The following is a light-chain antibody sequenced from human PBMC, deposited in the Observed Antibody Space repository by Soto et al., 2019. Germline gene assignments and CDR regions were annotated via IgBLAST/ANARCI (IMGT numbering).Light chain of an antibody. J-gene: IGLJ3*02. CDR3: QSYDSSLGVV. V-gene: IGLV1-40*01. Sequence: QAVVTQPPSVSGAPGQRVTISCTGSSSDIGAAYDVHWYQQLPGTVPKVLIYENTKRPSGVPDRFSGSKSGTSASLAIIGLQAEDEADYYCQSYDSSLGVVFGGGTKVTVL. CDR1: SSDIGAAYD. CDR2: ENT.